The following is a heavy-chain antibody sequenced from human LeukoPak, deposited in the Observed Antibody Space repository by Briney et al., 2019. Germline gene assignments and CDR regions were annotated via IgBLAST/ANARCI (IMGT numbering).Heavy chain of an antibody. V-gene: IGHV3-23*01. CDR1: GFTLSSYA. CDR3: AKDHRVAARPYYFDY. CDR2: ISGSGAST. Sequence: GGSLRLSCAASGFTLSSYAMSWVRQAPGKGLEWVSAISGSGASTYYADSVKGRFTISRDNSKNTLYLQMNSLRAEDTAVYYCAKDHRVAARPYYFDYWGQGTLVTVSS. D-gene: IGHD6-6*01. J-gene: IGHJ4*02.